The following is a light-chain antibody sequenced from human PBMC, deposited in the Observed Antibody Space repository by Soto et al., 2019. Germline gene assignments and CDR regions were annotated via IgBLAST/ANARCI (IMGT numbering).Light chain of an antibody. CDR3: QQHYTSPLT. CDR1: QSVLASANNKNA. J-gene: IGKJ5*01. Sequence: DIVMTQSPESLAVSLGERATINCKPSQSVLASANNKNALAWYQQKPGQPPKLLIYWASTRESWVPDRFSVSGYGTDFTLSLSSLQAEDVALYYCQQHYTSPLTFGQGTRVDIK. CDR2: WAS. V-gene: IGKV4-1*01.